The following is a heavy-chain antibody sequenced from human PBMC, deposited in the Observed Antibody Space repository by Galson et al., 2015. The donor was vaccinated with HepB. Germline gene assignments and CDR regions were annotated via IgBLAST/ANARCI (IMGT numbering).Heavy chain of an antibody. CDR3: ASRSLIVGATIDF. Sequence: ETLSLTCAVSGGSISSDNWWHWVRQPPGKGLEWIGEIYHSGSTNYNPSLKSRVTISVDKSKNQFSLKLSSVTAADTAVYYCASRSLIVGATIDFWGQGTLVTVSS. V-gene: IGHV4-4*02. J-gene: IGHJ4*02. CDR1: GGSISSDNW. CDR2: IYHSGST. D-gene: IGHD1-26*01.